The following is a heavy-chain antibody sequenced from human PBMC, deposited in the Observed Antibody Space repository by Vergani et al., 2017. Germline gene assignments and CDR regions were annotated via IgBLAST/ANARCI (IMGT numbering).Heavy chain of an antibody. J-gene: IGHJ5*02. Sequence: QAQLQESGPGLVKPSETLSLTCHVFGVSVTDYNCNWIRQAPGKGLEWIGSLSTTGGATHASHNPSLKSRVSISVDKSESQSSLRLTSVTAADSAIYYCAVDTHSWQRADLWGQGLLVSVSS. CDR3: AVDTHSWQRADL. CDR2: LSTTGGA. V-gene: IGHV4-4*09. D-gene: IGHD5-18*01. CDR1: GVSVTDYN.